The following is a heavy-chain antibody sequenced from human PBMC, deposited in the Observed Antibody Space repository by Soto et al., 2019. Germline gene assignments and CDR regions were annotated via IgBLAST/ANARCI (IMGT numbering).Heavy chain of an antibody. CDR3: ARTNYIWGSYRFDY. CDR2: IYYSGST. V-gene: IGHV4-31*03. Sequence: SETLSLTCTVSGGSISSGGYYWSWIRQHPGKGLEWIGYIYYSGSTYYNPSLKSRVTISVDTSKNQFSLKLSSVTAADTAVYYCARTNYIWGSYRFDYWGQGTLVTVSS. CDR1: GGSISSGGYY. J-gene: IGHJ4*02. D-gene: IGHD3-16*01.